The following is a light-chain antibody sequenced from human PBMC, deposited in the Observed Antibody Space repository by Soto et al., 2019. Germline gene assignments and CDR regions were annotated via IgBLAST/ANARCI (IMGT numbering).Light chain of an antibody. J-gene: IGKJ4*01. Sequence: DIQMTQSPSTLSASIGDRVTITCRASRNIGSWLAWYQQKAGKAPNLLIYKGSTLETGVPSRFSGSASGTEFTLTISSLQPDDFATYYCQQHANYPITFGGGTKVDIK. CDR1: RNIGSW. CDR3: QQHANYPIT. V-gene: IGKV1-5*03. CDR2: KGS.